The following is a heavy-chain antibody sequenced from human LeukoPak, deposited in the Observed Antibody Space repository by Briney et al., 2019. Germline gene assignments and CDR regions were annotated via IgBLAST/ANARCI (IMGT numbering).Heavy chain of an antibody. J-gene: IGHJ4*02. Sequence: SETLSLTCSVSGGSINIYYWGWVRQPVGKGLEWIGRIYTTGTTNYSPSLKSRLTMSVDTSKNQFSLKLRSVADADTAAYYCGRQGYTASYYFVDYWSQGTLVTVSS. CDR3: GRQGYTASYYFVDY. CDR1: GGSINIYY. CDR2: IYTTGTT. D-gene: IGHD1-26*01. V-gene: IGHV4-4*07.